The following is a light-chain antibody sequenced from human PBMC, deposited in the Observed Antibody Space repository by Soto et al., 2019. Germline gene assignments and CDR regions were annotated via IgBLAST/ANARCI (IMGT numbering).Light chain of an antibody. Sequence: QSVLTQPASVSGSPGQSVAISCTGTSSDVGGYNYVSWYQQHPGKAPKLMIYEVNKRPSGVPDRFSGSKSGNTASLTVSGLQAEDEAPYYCSSYAGSSNVFGAETKVTVL. V-gene: IGLV2-8*01. CDR2: EVN. J-gene: IGLJ1*01. CDR3: SSYAGSSNV. CDR1: SSDVGGYNY.